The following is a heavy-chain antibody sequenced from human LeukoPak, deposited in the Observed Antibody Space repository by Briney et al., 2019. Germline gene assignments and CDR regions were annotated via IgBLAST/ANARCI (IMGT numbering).Heavy chain of an antibody. CDR2: ISAYNGNT. CDR1: GYTFTSYG. CDR3: ARDRRYSGSHKFDY. V-gene: IGHV1-18*01. Sequence: GASVKVSCKASGYTFTSYGISWVRQAPGQGLEWMGWISAYNGNTNYAQKLQGRVTVTTDTSTSTAYMELRSLRSDDTAVYYCARDRRYSGSHKFDYWGQGTLVTVSS. J-gene: IGHJ4*02. D-gene: IGHD1-26*01.